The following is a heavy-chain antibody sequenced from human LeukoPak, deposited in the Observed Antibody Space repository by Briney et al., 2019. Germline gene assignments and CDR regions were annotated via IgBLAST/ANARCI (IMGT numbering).Heavy chain of an antibody. CDR1: EFIFSSFS. D-gene: IGHD2-2*01. Sequence: PGRSLSLSCAASEFIFSSFSMHWVRQAPGKGLEWVTLISSDGSNKKYADSVKGRFTVSRDNSKNTLYLQMNSLTTEDTAVYYCARAGSAWRPATAHWFDPWGQGTLVTVSS. CDR3: ARAGSAWRPATAHWFDP. V-gene: IGHV3-30-3*01. CDR2: ISSDGSNK. J-gene: IGHJ5*02.